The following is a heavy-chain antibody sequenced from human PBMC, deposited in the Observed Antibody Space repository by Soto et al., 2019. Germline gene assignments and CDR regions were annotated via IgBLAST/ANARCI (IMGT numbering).Heavy chain of an antibody. CDR1: GFTVSSNY. D-gene: IGHD2-2*01. Sequence: EVQLVESGGGLVQPGGSLRLSCAASGFTVSSNYMSWVRQAPGKGLEWVSVIYSGGSTYYADSVKGRFTISRDNSKNTLYLQMNSLRAEDTAVYYCAPHPYWDQLPQGLRWGQGTLVTVSS. J-gene: IGHJ4*02. CDR2: IYSGGST. CDR3: APHPYWDQLPQGLR. V-gene: IGHV3-66*01.